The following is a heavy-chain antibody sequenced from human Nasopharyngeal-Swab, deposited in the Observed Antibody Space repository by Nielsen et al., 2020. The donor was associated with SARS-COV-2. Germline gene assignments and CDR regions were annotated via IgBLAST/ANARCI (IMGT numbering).Heavy chain of an antibody. V-gene: IGHV3-11*04. CDR2: ISRGGESI. CDR3: ARDASSSTSADY. Sequence: GESLKISCAASGFIFSDYYMTWIRQVPGKGLEWVSFISRGGESIYYADSVKGRFTISRDNAKNSLYLQMNSLRAEDTAVYYCARDASSSTSADYWGQGTLVTVSS. J-gene: IGHJ4*02. D-gene: IGHD2-2*01. CDR1: GFIFSDYY.